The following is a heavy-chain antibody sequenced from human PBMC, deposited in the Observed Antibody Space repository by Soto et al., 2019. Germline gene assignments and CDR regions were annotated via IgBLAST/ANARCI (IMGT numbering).Heavy chain of an antibody. CDR2: ISYDGSNK. CDR3: ARAPYYYGSGSYYNDYYGMDV. CDR1: GFTFSSYA. Sequence: GGSLRLSCAASGFTFSSYAMHWVRQAPGKGLEWVAVISYDGSNKYYADSVKGRFTISRDNSKNTLYLQMNSLRAEDTAVYYCARAPYYYGSGSYYNDYYGMDVWGQGTTVTVS. J-gene: IGHJ6*02. V-gene: IGHV3-30-3*01. D-gene: IGHD3-10*01.